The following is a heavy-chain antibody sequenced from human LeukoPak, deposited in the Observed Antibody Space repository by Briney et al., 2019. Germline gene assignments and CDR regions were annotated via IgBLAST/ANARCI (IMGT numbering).Heavy chain of an antibody. Sequence: GGSLRLSCVASGFMFNKYGMSWVRQAPGKGLEWVSVISGGGGRTYYGDSVKGRFTISRDNSKNTVYLQMNSLRAEDTAVYYCAKDVRDIVVLIDTYMYWGQGTLVTVSS. V-gene: IGHV3-23*01. CDR1: GFMFNKYG. CDR3: AKDVRDIVVLIDTYMY. CDR2: ISGGGGRT. J-gene: IGHJ4*02. D-gene: IGHD2-21*01.